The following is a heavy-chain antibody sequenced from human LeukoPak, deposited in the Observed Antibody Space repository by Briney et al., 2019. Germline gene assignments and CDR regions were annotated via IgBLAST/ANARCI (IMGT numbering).Heavy chain of an antibody. CDR3: ARQWADFWSGYYLVFDY. CDR2: IYYSGST. CDR1: GGSISSSSYY. Sequence: SETLSLTCTVSGGSISSSSYYWGWIRRPPGKGLEWIGSIYYSGSTYYNPSLKSRVTISVDTSKNQFSLKLSSVTAADTAVYYCARQWADFWSGYYLVFDYWGQGTLVTVSS. V-gene: IGHV4-39*01. J-gene: IGHJ4*02. D-gene: IGHD3-3*01.